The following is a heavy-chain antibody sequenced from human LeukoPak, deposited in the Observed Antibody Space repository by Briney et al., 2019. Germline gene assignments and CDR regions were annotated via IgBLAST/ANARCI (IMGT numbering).Heavy chain of an antibody. J-gene: IGHJ4*02. CDR2: ISSSSSYI. CDR3: ARELLSYGDRDGN. Sequence: GGSLRLSCAASGFTFSSYSMNWVRQAPGKGLEWVSSISSSSSYIYYADSVKGRFTISRDNAKNSLYLQMNSLRAEDTAVYYCARELLSYGDRDGNWGQGTLVTVSS. CDR1: GFTFSSYS. D-gene: IGHD4-17*01. V-gene: IGHV3-21*01.